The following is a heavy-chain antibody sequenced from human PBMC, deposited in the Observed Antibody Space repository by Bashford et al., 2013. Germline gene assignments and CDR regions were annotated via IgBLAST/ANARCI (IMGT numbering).Heavy chain of an antibody. D-gene: IGHD5-12*01. CDR2: INVDDGDI. CDR1: GYSFRTSV. J-gene: IGHJ5*02. CDR3: ARYSTPSISGYKYFDP. Sequence: ASVKVSCKASGYSFRTSVLHWLRQAPGQSLEWMGWINVDDGDIKYSQKFQGRVTITRDTSANTAYMELSSLISEDTAVYYCARYSTPSISGYKYFDPWAREPRSTVSS. V-gene: IGHV1-3*01.